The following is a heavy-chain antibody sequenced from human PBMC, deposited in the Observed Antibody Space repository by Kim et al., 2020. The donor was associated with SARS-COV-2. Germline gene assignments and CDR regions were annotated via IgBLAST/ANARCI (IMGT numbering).Heavy chain of an antibody. Sequence: YINYSPSFQGHVTISADKSISTAYLQWSSLKASDTAMYYCVRQDSGSFPDSWGQGTLVTVSS. D-gene: IGHD1-26*01. J-gene: IGHJ4*02. CDR2: YI. V-gene: IGHV5-10-1*01. CDR3: VRQDSGSFPDS.